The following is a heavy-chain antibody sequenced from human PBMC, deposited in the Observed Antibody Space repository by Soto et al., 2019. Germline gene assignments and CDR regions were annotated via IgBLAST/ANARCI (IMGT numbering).Heavy chain of an antibody. CDR2: IWHDGKNK. CDR1: GFTFSNFG. CDR3: AGDPGQDEAMDY. J-gene: IGHJ4*02. Sequence: GGSLRLSCVASGFTFSNFGMHWVRQAPGKGLEWVAVIWHDGKNKYYADSAEGRFTVSRDNSKNTLFLQMNSLTAEDTAVYYCAGDPGQDEAMDYWGQGTLVTVSS. V-gene: IGHV3-33*02.